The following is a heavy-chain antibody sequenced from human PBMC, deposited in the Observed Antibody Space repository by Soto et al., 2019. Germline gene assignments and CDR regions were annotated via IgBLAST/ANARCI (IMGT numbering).Heavy chain of an antibody. CDR3: ARDEKAMAYPQCAFDI. V-gene: IGHV1-18*01. CDR1: GYTFITYG. Sequence: ASVKVSCKASGYTFITYGISWVRQAPGQGLERMGWVSAYNGNTNYAQNIQGRVTMTTDTSTTTVYMELRSLRSDDTVVYYCARDEKAMAYPQCAFDIWGQGTMVTVSS. J-gene: IGHJ3*02. CDR2: VSAYNGNT.